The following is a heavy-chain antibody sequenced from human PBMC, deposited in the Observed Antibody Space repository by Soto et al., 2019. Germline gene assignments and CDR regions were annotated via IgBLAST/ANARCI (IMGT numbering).Heavy chain of an antibody. J-gene: IGHJ4*02. CDR3: ARGGRNIAARGAAAWDY. V-gene: IGHV1-69*01. CDR1: GGTFSSYA. CDR2: IIPIFGTA. Sequence: QVQLVQSGAEVKKPGSSVKVSCKASGGTFSSYAISWVRQAPGQGLEWMGGIIPIFGTANYAQKFQGRVTITADESTRTAYMALSSLRSEDTAVYYCARGGRNIAARGAAAWDYWGQGTLVTVSS. D-gene: IGHD6-6*01.